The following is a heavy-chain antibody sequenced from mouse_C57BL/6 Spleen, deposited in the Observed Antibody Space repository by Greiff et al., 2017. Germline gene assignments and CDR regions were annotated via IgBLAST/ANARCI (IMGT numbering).Heavy chain of an antibody. CDR3: ARDPPTVVPFDY. J-gene: IGHJ2*01. D-gene: IGHD1-1*01. V-gene: IGHV5-6*01. Sequence: EVKLQESGGDLVKPGGSLKLSCAASGFTFSSYGMSWVRQTPDKRLEWVATISSGGSYTYYPDSVKGRFTISRDNAKNTLYLQMSSLKSEDTAMYYCARDPPTVVPFDYWGQGTTLTVSS. CDR1: GFTFSSYG. CDR2: ISSGGSYT.